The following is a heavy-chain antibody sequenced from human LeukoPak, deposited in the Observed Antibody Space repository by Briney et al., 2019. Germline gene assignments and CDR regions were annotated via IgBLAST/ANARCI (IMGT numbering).Heavy chain of an antibody. Sequence: TSETLSLTCAVYGGSFSGYYWSWIRQPPGKGLEWIGEISHSGSTNYNPSLKSRVTISVDTSKNRFSLKLSSVTAADTAVYYCARVGVAAAGTGWFDPWGQGTLVTVSS. D-gene: IGHD6-13*01. CDR2: ISHSGST. V-gene: IGHV4-34*01. J-gene: IGHJ5*02. CDR3: ARVGVAAAGTGWFDP. CDR1: GGSFSGYY.